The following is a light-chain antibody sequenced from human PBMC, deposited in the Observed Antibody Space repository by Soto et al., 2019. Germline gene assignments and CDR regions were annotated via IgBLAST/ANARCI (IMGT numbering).Light chain of an antibody. CDR1: QGMGRW. CDR3: QQAANFPLT. CDR2: AAS. J-gene: IGKJ4*01. V-gene: IGKV1-12*01. Sequence: IQMTQSPSSVSASVGDRVTITCRASQGMGRWLAWYQHKPGKAPKLLISAASSLQSGVPSRFSGSGSETDFTLTITNLQPDDFATYYCQQAANFPLTFGGGTKVEIK.